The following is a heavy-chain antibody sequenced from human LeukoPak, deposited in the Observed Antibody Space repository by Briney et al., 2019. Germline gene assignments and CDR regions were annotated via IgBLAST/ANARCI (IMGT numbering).Heavy chain of an antibody. Sequence: GGSLRLSCAASGFTFRTSGMNWVRQAPGKGLEWVSYISSSGTTISYAQSVKGRFTITRDNAQNSLTLHMSTLRADDTAVYYCAKDGGTHFDHWGQGTLVTVSS. CDR3: AKDGGTHFDH. V-gene: IGHV3-48*01. CDR2: ISSSGTTI. D-gene: IGHD1-26*01. J-gene: IGHJ4*02. CDR1: GFTFRTSG.